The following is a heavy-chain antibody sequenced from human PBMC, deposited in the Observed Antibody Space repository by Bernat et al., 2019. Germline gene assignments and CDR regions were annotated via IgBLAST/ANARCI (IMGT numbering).Heavy chain of an antibody. CDR1: GFTFSSYG. CDR3: ARDGQYSDYGRY. Sequence: QVQLVESGGGVVQPGRSLRLSCAASGFTFSSYGMHWVRQAPGKGLEWVAVIWYDGSNKYYADSVKGRFTISRDNSKNTLYLQMNSLRAEDTAVYYCARDGQYSDYGRYWGQGTLVTVSS. J-gene: IGHJ4*02. D-gene: IGHD4-17*01. CDR2: IWYDGSNK. V-gene: IGHV3-33*01.